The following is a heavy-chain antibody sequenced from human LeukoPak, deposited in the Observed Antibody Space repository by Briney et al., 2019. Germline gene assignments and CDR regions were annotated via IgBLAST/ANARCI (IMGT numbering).Heavy chain of an antibody. CDR3: AKDLAVVVPAAPFDY. CDR1: GFTFSSYA. Sequence: GGSLRLSCAASGFTFSSYAMSWVRQAPGKGLEWVSAISGSGGSTYYADSVKGRLTISRDNSKNTLYLQMNSLRAEDTAVYYRAKDLAVVVPAAPFDYWGQGTLVTVSS. V-gene: IGHV3-23*01. J-gene: IGHJ4*02. CDR2: ISGSGGST. D-gene: IGHD2-2*01.